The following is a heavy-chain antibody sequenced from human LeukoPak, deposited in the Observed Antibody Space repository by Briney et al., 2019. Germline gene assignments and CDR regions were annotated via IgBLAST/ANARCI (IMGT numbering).Heavy chain of an antibody. CDR1: GFTFSSYG. CDR3: ARDVGTFYDILTGNVDY. CDR2: IWYDGSNK. D-gene: IGHD3-9*01. Sequence: GGSLRLSCAASGFTFSSYGMHWVRQAPGKGLEWVAVIWYDGSNKYYADSVKGQFTISRDNSKNTLYLQMNSLRAEDTAVYYCARDVGTFYDILTGNVDYWGQGTLVTVSS. V-gene: IGHV3-33*01. J-gene: IGHJ4*02.